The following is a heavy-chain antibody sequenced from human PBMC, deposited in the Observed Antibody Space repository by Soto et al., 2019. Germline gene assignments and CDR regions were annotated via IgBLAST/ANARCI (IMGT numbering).Heavy chain of an antibody. D-gene: IGHD3-10*01. CDR1: GFTFSSYW. CDR3: ARGGFSGSGSFIQGDY. Sequence: EVQLVESGGGLVQPGGSLRLSCAASGFTFSSYWMHWVRQAPGKGLVWVSRIKSDGSNINYADSVKGRFTISRDNAKNTLYLQMNSLSAEATAIYSCARGGFSGSGSFIQGDYWGQGTLVTVSS. CDR2: IKSDGSNI. V-gene: IGHV3-74*01. J-gene: IGHJ4*02.